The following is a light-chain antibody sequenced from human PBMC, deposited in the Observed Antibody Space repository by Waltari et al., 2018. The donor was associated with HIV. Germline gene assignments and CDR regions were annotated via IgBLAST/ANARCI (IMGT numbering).Light chain of an antibody. Sequence: SVLTQPPSVSAAPGQKVTISCSGTSSNIGNDYVSWYQHLPGAAPKLLIYDNNQRPSGIPDRFPGSKSGTSATLAITGLQTGDEADYYCGTWDTSLSGAVFGGGTKLTVL. CDR2: DNN. J-gene: IGLJ3*02. CDR1: SSNIGNDY. V-gene: IGLV1-51*01. CDR3: GTWDTSLSGAV.